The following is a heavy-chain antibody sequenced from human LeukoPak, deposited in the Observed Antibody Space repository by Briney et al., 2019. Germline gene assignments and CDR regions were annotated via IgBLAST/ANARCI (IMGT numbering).Heavy chain of an antibody. J-gene: IGHJ4*02. CDR3: ARRYCRGGACREFDY. D-gene: IGHD2-15*01. V-gene: IGHV3-11*03. Sequence: PGGSLRLSCAASGFTFSDYYMSWIRQAPGKGLEWFSDISPSSGYTNYADSVKGRFTISRDNAKSSLYLQMNSLRAEDTAVYYCARRYCRGGACREFDYWGQGTLVTVSS. CDR2: ISPSSGYT. CDR1: GFTFSDYY.